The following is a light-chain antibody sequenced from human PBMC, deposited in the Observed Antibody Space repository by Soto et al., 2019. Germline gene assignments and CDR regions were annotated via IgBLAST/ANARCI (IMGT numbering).Light chain of an antibody. J-gene: IGKJ1*01. CDR1: QSVSNSY. CDR2: SAS. CDR3: QQYGGAPWP. Sequence: EIVLTQSPGTLSLSPGERATLSCRASQSVSNSYLAWYQQKPGQAPRLLIYSASCRATGIPDRFSGSGSGTDFALTISRLEPDDFAVYHCQQYGGAPWPFGQGPKV. V-gene: IGKV3-20*01.